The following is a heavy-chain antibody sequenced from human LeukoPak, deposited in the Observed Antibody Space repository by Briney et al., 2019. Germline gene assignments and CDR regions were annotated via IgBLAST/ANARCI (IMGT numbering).Heavy chain of an antibody. CDR2: IYYSGST. V-gene: IGHV4-59*01. D-gene: IGHD2-21*02. Sequence: SETLSLTCTVSGGSISSYYWSWIRQPPGKGLEWIAYIYYSGSTNYNPSLKSRVTISVDTSKNQFSLKLSSVTAADTAVYYCARSRDRYYFDYWGQGTLVTVSS. CDR1: GGSISSYY. CDR3: ARSRDRYYFDY. J-gene: IGHJ4*02.